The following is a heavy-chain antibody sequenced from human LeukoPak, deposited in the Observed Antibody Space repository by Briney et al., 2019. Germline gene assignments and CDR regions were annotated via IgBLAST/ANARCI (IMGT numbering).Heavy chain of an antibody. J-gene: IGHJ6*03. CDR2: IYYSGST. CDR3: ARNGIAVAGTFKYYYYMDV. V-gene: IGHV4-59*01. D-gene: IGHD6-19*01. Sequence: SETLSLTCTVSGGSISSYYWSWIRQPPGKGLEWIGYIYYSGSTNYNPSLKSRVTISVDTSKNQFSLKLSSVTAADTAVYYCARNGIAVAGTFKYYYYMDVWGKGTTVTISS. CDR1: GGSISSYY.